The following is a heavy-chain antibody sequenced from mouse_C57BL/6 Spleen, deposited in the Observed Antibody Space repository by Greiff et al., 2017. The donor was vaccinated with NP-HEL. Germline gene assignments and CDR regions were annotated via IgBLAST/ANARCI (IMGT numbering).Heavy chain of an antibody. CDR3: ARQGGITTGDYFDD. J-gene: IGHJ2*01. Sequence: EVQVVESGGDLVKPGGSLKLSCAASGFTFSSYGMSWVRQTPDKRLEWVATISSGGSYTYYPDSVKGRFTISRDNAKNTLYLQMSSLKSEDTAMYYCARQGGITTGDYFDDWGQGTTLTVSS. V-gene: IGHV5-6*01. D-gene: IGHD2-4*01. CDR2: ISSGGSYT. CDR1: GFTFSSYG.